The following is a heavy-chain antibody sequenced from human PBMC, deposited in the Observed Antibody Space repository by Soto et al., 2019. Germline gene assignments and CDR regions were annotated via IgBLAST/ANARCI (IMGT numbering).Heavy chain of an antibody. D-gene: IGHD5-12*01. Sequence: HPGGSLRLSCAASGFTFSSYAMSWVRQAPGKGLDWVSAISASGTSTYYADSVKGRFTISRDSSKNTLYLQMNSLRAEDTAVYYCAKKAEWLYAFDFWGQGTMVTVSS. V-gene: IGHV3-23*01. CDR3: AKKAEWLYAFDF. J-gene: IGHJ3*01. CDR2: ISASGTST. CDR1: GFTFSSYA.